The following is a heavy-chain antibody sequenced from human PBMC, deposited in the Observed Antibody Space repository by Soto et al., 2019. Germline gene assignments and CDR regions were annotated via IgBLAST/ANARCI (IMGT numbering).Heavy chain of an antibody. J-gene: IGHJ4*02. D-gene: IGHD6-19*01. CDR2: IIPIFGTA. Sequence: SVKVSCKASGGTFSSHAITWVLQAPGQGLEWMGGIIPIFGTANYAQKFQGRLTIAADEFTSTAYMELRGLRSEDTAVYCCARGLRWGSGWAYFDYWGQGTLVTVSS. CDR1: GGTFSSHA. V-gene: IGHV1-69*13. CDR3: ARGLRWGSGWAYFDY.